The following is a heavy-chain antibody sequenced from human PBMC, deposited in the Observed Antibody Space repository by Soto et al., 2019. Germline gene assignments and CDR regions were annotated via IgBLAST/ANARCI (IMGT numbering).Heavy chain of an antibody. CDR3: ARDGGFGELKY. V-gene: IGHV1-69*13. D-gene: IGHD3-10*01. J-gene: IGHJ4*02. CDR1: GDTFSGYP. CDR2: IIPVFGTT. Sequence: SVKVSCKASGDTFSGYPINWVRQAPGEGLAWMGRIIPVFGTTNDAQRFEGRVTFTADESTNTAYMELRGLLSEDTAVYYCARDGGFGELKYWGPGTLVTVSS.